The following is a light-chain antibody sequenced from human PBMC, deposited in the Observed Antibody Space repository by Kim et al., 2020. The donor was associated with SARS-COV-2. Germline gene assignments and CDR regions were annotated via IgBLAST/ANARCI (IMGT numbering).Light chain of an antibody. J-gene: IGKJ1*01. CDR1: QSVSHSY. V-gene: IGKV3-20*01. Sequence: STGEEAALSCRARQSVSHSYLALYQQKPGQSPRLLVYGASSRATGIPERFSGSGSGTNFTLTISTLEPENFAVYYCQQYGSSPWTFCQGTKVDIK. CDR2: GAS. CDR3: QQYGSSPWT.